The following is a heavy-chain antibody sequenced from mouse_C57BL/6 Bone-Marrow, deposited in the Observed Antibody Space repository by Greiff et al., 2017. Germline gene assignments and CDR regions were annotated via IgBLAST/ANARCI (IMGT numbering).Heavy chain of an antibody. CDR2: IDPENGDT. J-gene: IGHJ3*01. Sequence: VQLQQSGAELVRPGASVKLSCTASGFNIKDDYMHWVKQRPEQGLEWIGWIDPENGDTEYASKFQGKATITADTSSNTAYLQLSSLTSEDTAVYYCTRCRGFAYWGQGTLVTVSA. V-gene: IGHV14-4*01. CDR1: GFNIKDDY. CDR3: TRCRGFAY.